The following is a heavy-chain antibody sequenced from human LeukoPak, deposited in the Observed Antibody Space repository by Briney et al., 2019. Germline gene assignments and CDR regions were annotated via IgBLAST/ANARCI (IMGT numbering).Heavy chain of an antibody. V-gene: IGHV3-7*03. CDR1: GFTFSSYA. CDR3: VLGSGWHDSH. CDR2: MKQDGSEI. Sequence: GGSLRLSCAASGFTFSSYAMFWVRQAPGKGLEWVANMKQDGSEIYYVDSVKGRFTISSDNAKKSLYLQMNSLRVEDTAVYYCVLGSGWHDSHWGQGTLVTVSS. D-gene: IGHD6-19*01. J-gene: IGHJ4*02.